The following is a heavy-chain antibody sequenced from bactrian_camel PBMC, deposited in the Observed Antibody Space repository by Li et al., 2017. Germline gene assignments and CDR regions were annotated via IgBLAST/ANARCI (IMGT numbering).Heavy chain of an antibody. CDR2: INPAGGST. CDR1: GFTFSTSY. J-gene: IGHJ6*01. CDR3: AADLPKGGRLYLSGPIPCLAPVLDFGY. Sequence: QLVESGGGVVQPGGSLRLSCAASGFTFSTSYMSWVRQAPGKGLEWVSSINPAGGSTNYADSVKGRFTISRDNTKNTLFLQMNSLKTEDTAVYYCAADLPKGGRLYLSGPIPCLAPVLDFGYWGQGTQVTVS. D-gene: IGHD4*01. V-gene: IGHV3S28*01.